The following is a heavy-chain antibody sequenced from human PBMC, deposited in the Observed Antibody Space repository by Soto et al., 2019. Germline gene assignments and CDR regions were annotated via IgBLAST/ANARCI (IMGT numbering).Heavy chain of an antibody. CDR2: IYYSGST. CDR1: GCSISSYY. J-gene: IGHJ3*02. CDR3: ASRLQRVDMVASTRFNI. V-gene: IGHV4-59*08. D-gene: IGHD5-12*01. Sequence: SETLSLTCVVSGCSISSYYWSWIRQPPGKGLEWIGYIYYSGSTNYNPSLKSRVTISVDTSKNQFSLKLSSVPAADTAVYYWASRLQRVDMVASTRFNIWGQGTMVTVSS.